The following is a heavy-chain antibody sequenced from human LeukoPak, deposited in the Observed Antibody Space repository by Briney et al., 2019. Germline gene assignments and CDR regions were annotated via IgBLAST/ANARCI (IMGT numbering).Heavy chain of an antibody. CDR2: ISSSSSYI. D-gene: IGHD4-17*01. CDR3: ARERDYGDYVRLDYYYYGMDV. CDR1: GFTFSSYS. J-gene: IGHJ6*02. Sequence: GGSLRLSCAASGFTFSSYSMNWVRQAPGKGLEWVSSISSSSSYIYYADSEKGRFTISRDNAKNSLYLQMNSLRAEDTAVYYCARERDYGDYVRLDYYYYGMDVWGQGTTVTVSS. V-gene: IGHV3-21*01.